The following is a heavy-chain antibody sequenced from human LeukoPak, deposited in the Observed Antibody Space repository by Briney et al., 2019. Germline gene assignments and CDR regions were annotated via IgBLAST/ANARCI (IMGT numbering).Heavy chain of an antibody. CDR3: ARTLMITFGGVIFTG. Sequence: SETLSLTCTVSGGSISSYYWSWIRQPPGKGLEWIGYIYYSGSTNYNPSLKSRVTISADTSKNQFSLKLSSVTAADTAVYYCARTLMITFGGVIFTGWGQGTLVTVSS. CDR1: GGSISSYY. J-gene: IGHJ4*02. D-gene: IGHD3-16*02. V-gene: IGHV4-59*08. CDR2: IYYSGST.